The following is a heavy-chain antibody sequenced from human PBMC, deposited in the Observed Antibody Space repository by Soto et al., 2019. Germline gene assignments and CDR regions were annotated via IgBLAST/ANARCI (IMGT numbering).Heavy chain of an antibody. Sequence: PGGSLRLSCAASGFTFSSYEMNWVRQAPGKWLEWVSYISSSGSTIYYADSVKGRFTISRDNAKNSLYLQMNSLRAEDTAVYYCARGWTSGYYGMDVWGQGTTVTVSS. CDR1: GFTFSSYE. V-gene: IGHV3-48*03. CDR3: ARGWTSGYYGMDV. J-gene: IGHJ6*02. CDR2: ISSSGSTI.